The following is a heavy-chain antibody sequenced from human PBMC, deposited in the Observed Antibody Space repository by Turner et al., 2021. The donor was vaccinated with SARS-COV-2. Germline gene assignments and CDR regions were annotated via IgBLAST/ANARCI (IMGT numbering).Heavy chain of an antibody. J-gene: IGHJ6*02. Sequence: EVQLVESGGGLVQPGGSLRLSCAASGFTFSSYWMHWVRQAPGKGLVLVSRINSDGSSTSYADAVKGRFTISRDNAKNTLYLQMNSLRAEDTAVYYCARVGIAAAGPTFYYYYYGMDVWGQGTTVTVSS. CDR1: GFTFSSYW. V-gene: IGHV3-74*01. CDR3: ARVGIAAAGPTFYYYYYGMDV. CDR2: INSDGSST. D-gene: IGHD6-13*01.